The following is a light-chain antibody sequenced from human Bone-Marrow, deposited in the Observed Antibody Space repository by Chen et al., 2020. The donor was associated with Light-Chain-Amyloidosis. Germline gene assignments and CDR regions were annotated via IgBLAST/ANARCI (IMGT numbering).Light chain of an antibody. J-gene: IGLJ3*02. CDR2: DDS. CDR3: QVWDRGSDRPV. CDR1: NIGSTS. Sequence: SYVLTQPSSVSVAPGQTATIACGGNNIGSTSVHWYQQTPDQAPLLVVYDDSDRPSGIPERLSGSNSGNTATLTISGVEAGDEADYYCQVWDRGSDRPVFGGGTKLTVL. V-gene: IGLV3-21*02.